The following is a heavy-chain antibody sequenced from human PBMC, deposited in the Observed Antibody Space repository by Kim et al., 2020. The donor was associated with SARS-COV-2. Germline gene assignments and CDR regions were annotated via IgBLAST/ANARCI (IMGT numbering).Heavy chain of an antibody. Sequence: YNPSLKSRGTISGDTTKNQCSLKLGSVTAADTAVYYCARTVTRGTWYVDYWGQGTRVTVSS. D-gene: IGHD4-17*01. CDR3: ARTVTRGTWYVDY. V-gene: IGHV4-31*02. J-gene: IGHJ4*02.